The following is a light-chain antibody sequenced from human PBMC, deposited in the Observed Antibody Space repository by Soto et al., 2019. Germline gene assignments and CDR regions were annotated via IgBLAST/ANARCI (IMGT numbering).Light chain of an antibody. Sequence: DIQLTQSPSFLSASVGDRVTITCRASQGISSYLAWYQQKPGKAPKLLIYAASTLQSGVPSRFGGSGSGTEFTLTISSLQPEDFATYYCQQLNSYPRTFGKGTKV. CDR1: QGISSY. J-gene: IGKJ1*01. V-gene: IGKV1-9*01. CDR2: AAS. CDR3: QQLNSYPRT.